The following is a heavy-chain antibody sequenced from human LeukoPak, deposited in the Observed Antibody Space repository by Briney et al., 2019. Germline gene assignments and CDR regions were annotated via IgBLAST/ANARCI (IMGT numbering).Heavy chain of an antibody. Sequence: GGSLRLSCAASGFTFSDYYMSWIRQAPGKGLEWVSYISSSSSTIYYADSVKGRFTISRDNAKNSLYLQMNSLRDEDTAVYYCARDRVVRGVIIWDYWGQGTLVTVSS. D-gene: IGHD3-10*01. CDR1: GFTFSDYY. V-gene: IGHV3-11*04. CDR2: ISSSSSTI. J-gene: IGHJ4*02. CDR3: ARDRVVRGVIIWDY.